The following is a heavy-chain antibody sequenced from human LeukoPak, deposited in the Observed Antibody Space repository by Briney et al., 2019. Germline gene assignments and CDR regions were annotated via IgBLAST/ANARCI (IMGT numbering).Heavy chain of an antibody. CDR3: ASHSGSWYRDY. CDR1: GFTFSSYW. Sequence: PGGSLRLSCAASGFTFSSYWMHWVRQAPGKGLVWVSRINSDGSSTSYADSVKGRFTISRDNAKNTLYLQMNSLRAEDTAVYYCASHSGSWYRDYWGQGTLVTVSS. CDR2: INSDGSST. J-gene: IGHJ4*02. D-gene: IGHD6-13*01. V-gene: IGHV3-74*01.